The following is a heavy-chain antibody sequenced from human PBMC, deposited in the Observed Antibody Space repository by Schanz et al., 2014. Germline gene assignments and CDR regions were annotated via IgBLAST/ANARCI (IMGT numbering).Heavy chain of an antibody. Sequence: QVQLVESGGGVVQPGRSLRLSCAASGFTFSSYGMHWVRQAPGKGLEWVAVIWYDGSNKYYADSVKGRFTISRDNAKNSLYLQMNSLRAEDTAVYHCVSSGSYSSYAFWGQGTLVTASS. CDR1: GFTFSSYG. D-gene: IGHD3-10*01. CDR3: VSSGSYSSYAF. J-gene: IGHJ4*02. V-gene: IGHV3-33*01. CDR2: IWYDGSNK.